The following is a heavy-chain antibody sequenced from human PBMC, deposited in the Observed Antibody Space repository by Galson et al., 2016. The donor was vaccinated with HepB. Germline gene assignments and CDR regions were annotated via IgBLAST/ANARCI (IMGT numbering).Heavy chain of an antibody. CDR3: AKVLRVRGPDDYFDA. J-gene: IGHJ4*02. V-gene: IGHV3-23*01. Sequence: SLRLSCAASGFTFSNYGMSWVRQAPGKGLEWVSAISYRRLITYHAVYAKGRFTTSRDNSKNTMYLQMNSLVAEDTALYYCAKVLRVRGPDDYFDAWGQGTLVTVSS. CDR1: GFTFSNYG. CDR2: ISYRRLIT.